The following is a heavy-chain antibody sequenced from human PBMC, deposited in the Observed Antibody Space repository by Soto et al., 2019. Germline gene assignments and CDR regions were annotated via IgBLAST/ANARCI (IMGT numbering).Heavy chain of an antibody. CDR1: GFTFSSYA. CDR3: ARDGLMQDRSYCSGGSCYQAWFDP. J-gene: IGHJ5*02. V-gene: IGHV3-30-3*01. Sequence: GGSLRLSCAASGFTFSSYAMHWVRQAPGKGLEWVAVISYDGSNKYYADSVKGRFTISRDNSKNTLYLQMNSLRAEDTAVYYCARDGLMQDRSYCSGGSCYQAWFDPWGQGTLVTVSS. CDR2: ISYDGSNK. D-gene: IGHD2-15*01.